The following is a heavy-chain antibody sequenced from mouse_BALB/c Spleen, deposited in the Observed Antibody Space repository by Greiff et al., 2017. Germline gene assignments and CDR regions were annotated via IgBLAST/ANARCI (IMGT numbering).Heavy chain of an antibody. J-gene: IGHJ3*01. Sequence: QVQLKESGAELAKPGASVKMSCKASGYTFTSYWMHWVKKRPGQGLEWIGYINPSTGYTEYNQKFKDKATLTADKSSSTAYMQLSSLTSEDSAVYYCARCGYGNSPFAYWGQGTLVTVSA. CDR2: INPSTGYT. CDR1: GYTFTSYW. CDR3: ARCGYGNSPFAY. V-gene: IGHV1-7*01. D-gene: IGHD2-10*02.